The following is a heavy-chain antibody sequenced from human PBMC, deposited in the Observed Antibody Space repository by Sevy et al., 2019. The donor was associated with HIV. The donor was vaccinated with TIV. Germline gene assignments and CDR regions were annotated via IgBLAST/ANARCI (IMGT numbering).Heavy chain of an antibody. V-gene: IGHV3-30-3*01. CDR1: GFTFCSYA. D-gene: IGHD3-16*01. CDR3: ARAMITFPGAPNDY. Sequence: GGSLRLSCAASGFTFCSYAMHWVRQAPGKGLEWVAVISYDGSNKYYADSVKGRFTISRDNSKNTLYLQMNSLRAEDTAVYYCARAMITFPGAPNDYWGQGTLVTVSS. CDR2: ISYDGSNK. J-gene: IGHJ4*02.